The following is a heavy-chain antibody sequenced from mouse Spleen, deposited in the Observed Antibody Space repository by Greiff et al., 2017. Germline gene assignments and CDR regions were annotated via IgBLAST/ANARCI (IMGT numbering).Heavy chain of an antibody. J-gene: IGHJ3*01. CDR2: IYPGNSDT. D-gene: IGHD2-2*01. Sequence: VQLKQSGTVLARPGASVKMSCKTSGYTFTSYWMHWVKQRPGQGLEWIGAIYPGNSDTSYNQKFKGKAKLTAVTSASTAYMELSSLTNEDSAVYYCTRSGYDVGWFAYWGQGTLVTVSA. V-gene: IGHV1-5*01. CDR3: TRSGYDVGWFAY. CDR1: GYTFTSYW.